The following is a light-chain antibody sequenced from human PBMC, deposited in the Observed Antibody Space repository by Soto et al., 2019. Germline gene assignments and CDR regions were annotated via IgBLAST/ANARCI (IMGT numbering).Light chain of an antibody. Sequence: QSVLTQPPSVSGAPGQRVTISCTGSSSNIGAGYGVHWYQQLPGTAPKLLIYGNSNRPSGVPDRFSGSESDTSASLAITGLQAEDEADYYCQSYDSSLSALVFGGGTKLTVL. CDR2: GNS. V-gene: IGLV1-40*01. CDR3: QSYDSSLSALV. J-gene: IGLJ2*01. CDR1: SSNIGAGYG.